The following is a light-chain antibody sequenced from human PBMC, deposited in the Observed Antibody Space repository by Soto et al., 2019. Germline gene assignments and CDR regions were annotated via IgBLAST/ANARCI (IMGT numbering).Light chain of an antibody. CDR3: QPYGASSWT. CDR1: QSVSSSY. J-gene: IGKJ1*01. Sequence: EIVLTQSPGTMSLSPGERATLSCRASQSVSSSYLAWYQHKPGQAPRLLIYAASSRATGIPDRFSGSGSGTDFTLTISRLEPEDFAVYYCQPYGASSWTFGQGTKVGIK. CDR2: AAS. V-gene: IGKV3-20*01.